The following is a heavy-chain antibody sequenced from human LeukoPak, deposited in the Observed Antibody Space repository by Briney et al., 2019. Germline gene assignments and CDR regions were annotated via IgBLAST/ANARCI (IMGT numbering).Heavy chain of an antibody. Sequence: SQTLSLTCAISGDSVSSNSAAWNWIRQSPSGGLEWLGRTYYRSKWYNDYAVSVKSRITINPDKSKNQVSLQMNSVTPEDTAVYYCARNSDSYGYPLLDYWGQGTLVTVSS. D-gene: IGHD5-18*01. V-gene: IGHV6-1*01. J-gene: IGHJ4*02. CDR3: ARNSDSYGYPLLDY. CDR1: GDSVSSNSAA. CDR2: TYYRSKWYN.